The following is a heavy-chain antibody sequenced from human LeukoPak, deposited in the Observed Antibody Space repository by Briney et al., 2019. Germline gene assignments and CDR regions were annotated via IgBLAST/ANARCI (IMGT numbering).Heavy chain of an antibody. CDR1: GFTFSSYD. J-gene: IGHJ4*02. V-gene: IGHV3-13*01. D-gene: IGHD4-23*01. CDR3: ARGYGGNSVDY. CDR2: IGTAGDT. Sequence: GGSLRLSCAASGFTFSSYDMHWVRQATGKGLEWVSAIGTAGDTYYPGSVKGRFTISRENAKNSLYLQMNSLRAGDTAVYYCARGYGGNSVDYWGQGTLVTVSS.